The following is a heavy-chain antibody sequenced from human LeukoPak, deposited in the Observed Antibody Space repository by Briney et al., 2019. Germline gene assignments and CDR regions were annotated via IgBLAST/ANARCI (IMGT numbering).Heavy chain of an antibody. J-gene: IGHJ5*02. CDR2: ISPSLRT. D-gene: IGHD3-10*01. V-gene: IGHV4-34*01. Sequence: PSETLSLTCAVYGGSFSGYLWSWIRQSQGKGLEWIGEISPSLRTDYSPSLKSRVTISIGRSKNQFSVKMTSVTAADTGVYYCARRRPLGVRGVWLDPWGQGTLVTVSS. CDR1: GGSFSGYL. CDR3: ARRRPLGVRGVWLDP.